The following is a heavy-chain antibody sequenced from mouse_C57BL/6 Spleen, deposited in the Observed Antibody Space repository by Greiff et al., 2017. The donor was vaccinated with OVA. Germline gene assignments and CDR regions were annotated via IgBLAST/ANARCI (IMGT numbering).Heavy chain of an antibody. D-gene: IGHD1-1*01. Sequence: VQLQQSGAELVRPGSSVKLSCKASGYTFTSYWMDWVKQRPGQGLEWIGNIYPSDSDTHYHQKFKDKATLTVDKSSSTAYMQLSSLTSEDSAVYYCARGEYYGSGDFDVWGTGTTVTVSS. CDR2: IYPSDSDT. J-gene: IGHJ1*03. CDR1: GYTFTSYW. CDR3: ARGEYYGSGDFDV. V-gene: IGHV1-61*01.